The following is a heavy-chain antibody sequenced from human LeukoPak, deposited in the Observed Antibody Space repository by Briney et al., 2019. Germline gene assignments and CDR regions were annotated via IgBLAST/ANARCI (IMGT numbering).Heavy chain of an antibody. CDR2: ITWNSGHI. CDR3: AKDLPSSGWSHFES. J-gene: IGHJ4*02. D-gene: IGHD6-19*01. CDR1: GCSFDVYA. V-gene: IGHV3-9*01. Sequence: GGSLRLSCAASGCSFDVYAMHWVRQIPGKGLEWVSGITWNSGHIGYAESVKGRFTISRDNAKSSLYLHMDSLRPEDTAFYYCAKDLPSSGWSHFESWGQGTLVTVSS.